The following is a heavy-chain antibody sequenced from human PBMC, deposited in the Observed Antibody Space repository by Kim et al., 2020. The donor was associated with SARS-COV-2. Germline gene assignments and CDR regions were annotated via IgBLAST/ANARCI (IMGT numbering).Heavy chain of an antibody. CDR3: ARARLVAGTGSFGY. Sequence: NPSLKSRVTISVDTSKNQFSLKLSSVTAADTAVYYCARARLVAGTGSFGYWGQGTLVTVSS. V-gene: IGHV4-59*01. J-gene: IGHJ4*02. D-gene: IGHD6-19*01.